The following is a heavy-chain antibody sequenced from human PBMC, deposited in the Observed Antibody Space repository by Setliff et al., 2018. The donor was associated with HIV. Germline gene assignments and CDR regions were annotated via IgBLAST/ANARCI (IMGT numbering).Heavy chain of an antibody. Sequence: GASVKVSCKASGYTFSSNALNWVRQAPGQGLEWMGWINTNTGNPTYAKGFTGRFVLSLDTSVSTAYLQIISLEAEDTAVYYCARGRGLVARAYYYYYMDVWGKGTTVTVS. J-gene: IGHJ6*03. D-gene: IGHD5-12*01. CDR2: INTNTGNP. V-gene: IGHV7-4-1*02. CDR3: ARGRGLVARAYYYYYMDV. CDR1: GYTFSSNA.